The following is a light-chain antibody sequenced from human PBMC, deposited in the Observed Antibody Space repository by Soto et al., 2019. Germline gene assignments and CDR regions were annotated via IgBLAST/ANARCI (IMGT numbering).Light chain of an antibody. CDR3: QQYGSSRPLT. V-gene: IGKV3-20*01. Sequence: EIVMTQSPATLSVSPVEGATPSFIASQSVRSNLGWYQQKSGQAPRLLIYGASTRATGIPDRFSGSGSGTDFTLTISRLEPEDFAVYYCQQYGSSRPLTFGGGTKVDNK. CDR1: QSVRSN. J-gene: IGKJ4*01. CDR2: GAS.